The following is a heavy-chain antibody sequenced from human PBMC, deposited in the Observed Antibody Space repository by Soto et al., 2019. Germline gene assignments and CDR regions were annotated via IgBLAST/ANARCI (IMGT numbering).Heavy chain of an antibody. Sequence: ASVKVSCKVSGYTLTELSMHWVRQAPGKGLEWMGGFDPEDGETIYAKKFQGRVTMTEDTSTDTAYMELSSLRSEDTAVYYCATDTGGILEWFEGMDVWGQGTTVTVSS. V-gene: IGHV1-24*01. J-gene: IGHJ6*02. D-gene: IGHD3-3*01. CDR2: FDPEDGET. CDR1: GYTLTELS. CDR3: ATDTGGILEWFEGMDV.